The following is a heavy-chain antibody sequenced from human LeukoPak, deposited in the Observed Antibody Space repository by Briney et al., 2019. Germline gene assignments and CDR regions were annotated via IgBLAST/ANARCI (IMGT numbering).Heavy chain of an antibody. CDR1: QFTFSSYA. J-gene: IGHJ6*03. V-gene: IGHV3-23*01. CDR3: ARKEVTMVRGVTVTSYYYYYYMDV. D-gene: IGHD3-10*01. Sequence: PGGSLRLSCAASQFTFSSYAMSWVRQAPGKGLEWVSAISGDGGSTSYADSVKGRFTISRDNSKNTLYLQMNSLRAEDTAVYYCARKEVTMVRGVTVTSYYYYYYMDVWGKGTTVTVSS. CDR2: ISGDGGST.